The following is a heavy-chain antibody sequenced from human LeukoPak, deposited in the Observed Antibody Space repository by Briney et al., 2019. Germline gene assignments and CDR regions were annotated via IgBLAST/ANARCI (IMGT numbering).Heavy chain of an antibody. J-gene: IGHJ3*02. CDR3: ARERADILTGYYSGAFDI. V-gene: IGHV3-33*01. CDR1: GFTFSSYG. Sequence: GGSLRLSCAASGFTFSSYGMHWVRQAPGKGLEWVAVIWYDGSNKYYADSVKGRFTISRDNSKNTLYLQMNSLRAEDTAVYYCARERADILTGYYSGAFDIWGQGTMVTVSS. CDR2: IWYDGSNK. D-gene: IGHD3-9*01.